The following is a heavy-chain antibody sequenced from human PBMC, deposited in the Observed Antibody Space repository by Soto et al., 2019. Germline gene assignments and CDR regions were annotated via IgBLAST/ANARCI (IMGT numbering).Heavy chain of an antibody. Sequence: GESLKISCKGSGYSFTSYWIGWVRQMPGKGLEWMGIIYPGDSDTRYSPSFQGQFTISADKSISTAYLQWSSLKASDTTMYYCARQPMVDAFDIWGQGTMVTVSS. D-gene: IGHD2-8*01. V-gene: IGHV5-51*01. CDR3: ARQPMVDAFDI. J-gene: IGHJ3*02. CDR1: GYSFTSYW. CDR2: IYPGDSDT.